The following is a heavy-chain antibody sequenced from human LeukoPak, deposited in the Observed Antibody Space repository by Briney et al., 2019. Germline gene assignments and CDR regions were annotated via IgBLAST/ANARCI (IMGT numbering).Heavy chain of an antibody. CDR2: IYYSGST. CDR3: ARLTYSSSRTPHPDY. CDR1: GGSISSSSYY. V-gene: IGHV4-39*07. D-gene: IGHD6-13*01. Sequence: KSSETLSLTCTVSGGSISSSSYYWGWIRQPPGKGLEWIGSIYYSGSTYYNPSLKSRVTISVETSKNQFSLKLSSVTAADTAVYYCARLTYSSSRTPHPDYWGQGTLVTVSS. J-gene: IGHJ4*02.